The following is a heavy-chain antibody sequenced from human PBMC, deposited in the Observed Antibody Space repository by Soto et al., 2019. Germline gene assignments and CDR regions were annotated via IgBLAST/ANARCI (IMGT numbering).Heavy chain of an antibody. CDR3: ARYCSGGSCYWAFDI. V-gene: IGHV3-74*01. CDR1: GFTVSNKY. CDR2: INSDGSST. J-gene: IGHJ3*02. Sequence: PGGSLRLSCAASGFTVSNKYMSWIRQAPGKGLEWVSRINSDGSSTSYADSVKGRFTISRDNAKNTLYLQINSLRAEDTAVYYCARYCSGGSCYWAFDIWGQGTMVTVSS. D-gene: IGHD2-15*01.